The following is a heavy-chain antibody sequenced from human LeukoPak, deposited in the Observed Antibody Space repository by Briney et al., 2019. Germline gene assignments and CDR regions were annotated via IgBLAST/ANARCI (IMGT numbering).Heavy chain of an antibody. J-gene: IGHJ3*02. CDR2: IQYDGSNE. CDR1: RFTFSSYG. CDR3: AREAPDYADAFDI. V-gene: IGHV3-30*02. Sequence: GGSLRLSCAASRFTFSSYGMHWVRQAPGKGLEWVAYIQYDGSNEQYADSVKGRFSISRDSSKNILYLQMNSLRAEDTAVYYCAREAPDYADAFDIWGQGTMVTVSS. D-gene: IGHD4-17*01.